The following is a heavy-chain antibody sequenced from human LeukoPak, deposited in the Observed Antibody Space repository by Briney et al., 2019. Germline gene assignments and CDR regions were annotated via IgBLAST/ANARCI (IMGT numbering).Heavy chain of an antibody. CDR3: ARGSEYYDFWSGYPHTNWYSDL. CDR1: GGSFSGYY. V-gene: IGHV4-34*01. CDR2: INHSGST. J-gene: IGHJ2*01. D-gene: IGHD3-3*01. Sequence: SETLSLTCAVYGGSFSGYYWSWIRQPPGKGLEWIGEINHSGSTNYNPSLKSRVTISVDTSKNQFSLKLSSVTAADTAVYYCARGSEYYDFWSGYPHTNWYSDLWGRGTLVTVSS.